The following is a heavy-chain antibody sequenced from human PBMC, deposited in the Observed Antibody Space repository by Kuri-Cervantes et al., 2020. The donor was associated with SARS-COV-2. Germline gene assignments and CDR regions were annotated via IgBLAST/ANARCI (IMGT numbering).Heavy chain of an antibody. V-gene: IGHV3-48*02. Sequence: GGSLRLSCAASGFTFSSYSMNWVRQAPGKGPEWVSYISSSSSTIYHADSVKGRFTISRDNAKNSLYLQMNSLRDEDTAVYYCARDGSDDFWSGHELGMDVWGQGTTVTVSS. J-gene: IGHJ6*02. CDR1: GFTFSSYS. CDR2: ISSSSSTI. CDR3: ARDGSDDFWSGHELGMDV. D-gene: IGHD3-3*01.